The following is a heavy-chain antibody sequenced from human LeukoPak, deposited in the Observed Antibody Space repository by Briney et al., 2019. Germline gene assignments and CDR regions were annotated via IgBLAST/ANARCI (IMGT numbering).Heavy chain of an antibody. CDR3: ARASHRWLQLDY. CDR1: GGTFNRYG. V-gene: IGHV1-18*01. Sequence: ASVKVSCKASGGTFNRYGISWVREAPGQGLEWMGWISAYNGNTNYAQKLQGRVTMTTDTSTSTAYMELRSLRSDDTAVYYCARASHRWLQLDYWGQGTLVTVSS. D-gene: IGHD5-24*01. J-gene: IGHJ4*02. CDR2: ISAYNGNT.